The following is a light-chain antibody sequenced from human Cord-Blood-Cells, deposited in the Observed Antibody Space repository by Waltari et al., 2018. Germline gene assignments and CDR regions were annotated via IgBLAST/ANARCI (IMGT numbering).Light chain of an antibody. CDR2: VAS. V-gene: IGKV3-20*01. Sequence: EMVLTQSPGTLSLSPGERATLSCRASQSVSSSYLAWYQQKPGQAPKLLIYVASSMATGIPDRFSRSGSGTDFTLTISRLEPEDFAVYYCQHYGSSPRYSFGQGTKLEIK. CDR1: QSVSSSY. J-gene: IGKJ2*03. CDR3: QHYGSSPRYS.